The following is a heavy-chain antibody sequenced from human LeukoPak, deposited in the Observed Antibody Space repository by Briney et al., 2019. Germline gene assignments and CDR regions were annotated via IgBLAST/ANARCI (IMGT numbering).Heavy chain of an antibody. Sequence: PETLSLTCAVYGGSFSGYYWSWIRQPPGKGLEWIGEINHSGSTNYNPSLKSRVTISVDTSKNQFSLKLSSVTAADTAVYYCARGRSSYYGSGSYGPWGQGTLVTVSS. J-gene: IGHJ5*02. D-gene: IGHD3-10*01. CDR3: ARGRSSYYGSGSYGP. CDR2: INHSGST. V-gene: IGHV4-34*01. CDR1: GGSFSGYY.